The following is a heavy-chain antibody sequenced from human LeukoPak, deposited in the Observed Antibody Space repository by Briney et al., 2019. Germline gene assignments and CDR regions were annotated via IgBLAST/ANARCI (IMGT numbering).Heavy chain of an antibody. CDR2: IIPIFGTP. J-gene: IGHJ4*02. V-gene: IGHV1-69*06. CDR3: ARIEGEYGVLVY. D-gene: IGHD4-17*01. CDR1: GGTFSSYA. Sequence: SVKVSCKASGGTFSSYAISWVRQAPGQGLEWMEGIIPIFGTPHYAQKFQGRVTITADRSTSTAYMELSSLKADDTAVYYCARIEGEYGVLVYWGQGTLVTVSS.